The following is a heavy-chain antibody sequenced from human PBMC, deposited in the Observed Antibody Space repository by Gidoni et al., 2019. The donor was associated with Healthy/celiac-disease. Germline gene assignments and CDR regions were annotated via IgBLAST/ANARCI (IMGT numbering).Heavy chain of an antibody. CDR3: ARGTYSSSWYVDY. CDR2: IWYDGSNK. CDR1: AFTFSSYG. V-gene: IGHV3-33*01. J-gene: IGHJ4*02. Sequence: QVRLVESGGGVVQPGRSLRLSCSASAFTFSSYGIHWVRQAPGKGLEWVAVIWYDGSNKNYADSVKGRVTISRDKSKNTLYLQMNSLRAEDTAVYYCARGTYSSSWYVDYWGQGTLVTVSS. D-gene: IGHD6-13*01.